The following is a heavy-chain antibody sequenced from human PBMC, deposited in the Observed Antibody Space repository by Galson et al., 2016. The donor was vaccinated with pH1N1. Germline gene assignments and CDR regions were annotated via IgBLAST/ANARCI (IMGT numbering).Heavy chain of an antibody. CDR1: GYTFTDYY. CDR3: ARDSKGGIPFHY. V-gene: IGHV1-2*02. Sequence: SVKVSCKASGYTFTDYYTHWVRQAPGKGLEWMGWINPNSDVTKYAQKFQDRVTMTRDTSINTAYMELSGLTSGDTAVYYCARDSKGGIPFHYWGQGTLVTLSS. D-gene: IGHD1-26*01. CDR2: INPNSDVT. J-gene: IGHJ4*02.